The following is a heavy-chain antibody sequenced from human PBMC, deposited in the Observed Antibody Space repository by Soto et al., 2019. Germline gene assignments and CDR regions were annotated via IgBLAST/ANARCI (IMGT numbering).Heavy chain of an antibody. V-gene: IGHV4-34*01. CDR3: ARGHYSSSWYYYYYGMDV. CDR1: GGSFSGYY. Sequence: QVQLQQWGAGLLKPSETLSLTCAVYGGSFSGYYWSWIRQPPVKGLEWIGEINHSGSTNYNPSLKSRVTISVDTSKNQFSLKLSSVTAADTAVYYCARGHYSSSWYYYYYGMDVWGQGTTVTVSS. J-gene: IGHJ6*02. D-gene: IGHD6-13*01. CDR2: INHSGST.